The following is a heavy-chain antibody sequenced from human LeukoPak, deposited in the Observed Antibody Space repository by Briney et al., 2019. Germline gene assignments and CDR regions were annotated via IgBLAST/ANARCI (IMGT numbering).Heavy chain of an antibody. CDR3: ARDRRQWLGFDY. Sequence: SVKVSCKASGGTFSSYAISWVRQAPGQGLEWMGGIIPIFGTANYAQKFQGRVTITADESTSTAYMELSSLRSEDTAVYYCARDRRQWLGFDYWGQGTLVTVSS. D-gene: IGHD6-19*01. CDR1: GGTFSSYA. V-gene: IGHV1-69*13. CDR2: IIPIFGTA. J-gene: IGHJ4*02.